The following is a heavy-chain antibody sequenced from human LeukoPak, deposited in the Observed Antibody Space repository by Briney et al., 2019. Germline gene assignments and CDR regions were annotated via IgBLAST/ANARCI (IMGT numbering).Heavy chain of an antibody. CDR3: TRDFSYKAFDI. J-gene: IGHJ3*02. CDR2: INPNSGGT. CDR1: GYTFTSYG. Sequence: ASVKVSCKAPGYTFTSYGISWVRQAPGQGLEWMGWINPNSGGTNYAQKFQGRVTMTRDTSISTAYMELSRLRSDDTAVYYCTRDFSYKAFDIWGQGTMVTVSS. V-gene: IGHV1-2*02. D-gene: IGHD3-10*01.